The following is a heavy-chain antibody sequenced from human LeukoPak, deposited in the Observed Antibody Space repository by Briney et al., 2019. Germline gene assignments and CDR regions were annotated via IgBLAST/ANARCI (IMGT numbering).Heavy chain of an antibody. CDR2: ISAYNGNT. J-gene: IGHJ4*02. Sequence: ASVKVSCKASGYTFTSYGISWVRQAPGQGLEWMGWISAYNGNTNYAQKLQGRVTMTTDTSTSTAYMELRSLRSDDTAVYYCARARYFDWLGDFDYWGQGTLVTVSS. CDR1: GYTFTSYG. V-gene: IGHV1-18*01. D-gene: IGHD3-9*01. CDR3: ARARYFDWLGDFDY.